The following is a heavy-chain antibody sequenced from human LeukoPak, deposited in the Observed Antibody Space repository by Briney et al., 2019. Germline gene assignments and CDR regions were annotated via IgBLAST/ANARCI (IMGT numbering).Heavy chain of an antibody. CDR1: GFTSSSYA. D-gene: IGHD6-13*01. V-gene: IGHV3-23*01. CDR2: ISGSGGST. J-gene: IGHJ4*02. CDR3: AKAHERYSSSWYVEAFDY. Sequence: GSLRLSCAASGFTSSSYAMSWVRQAPGKGLEWVSAISGSGGSTYYADSVKGRFTISRDNSKNTLYLQMNSLRAEDTAVYYCAKAHERYSSSWYVEAFDYWGQGTLVTVSS.